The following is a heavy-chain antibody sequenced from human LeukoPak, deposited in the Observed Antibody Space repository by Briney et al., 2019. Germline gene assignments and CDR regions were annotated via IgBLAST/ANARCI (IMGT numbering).Heavy chain of an antibody. Sequence: ASVKVSCKASGYTFTGYYMHWVRQAPGQGLEWMGWINPNSGGTNYAQKFQGRVTMTRDTSISTAYMELSRRRSDDTAVYYCARGGSGIAAAGAPYFDYWGQGTLVTVSS. J-gene: IGHJ4*02. CDR3: ARGGSGIAAAGAPYFDY. CDR1: GYTFTGYY. CDR2: INPNSGGT. V-gene: IGHV1-2*02. D-gene: IGHD6-13*01.